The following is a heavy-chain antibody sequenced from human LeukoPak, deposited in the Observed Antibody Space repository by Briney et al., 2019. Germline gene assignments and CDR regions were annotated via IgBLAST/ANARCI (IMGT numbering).Heavy chain of an antibody. V-gene: IGHV4-59*01. J-gene: IGHJ4*02. Sequence: PSETLSLTCTVSGGSISSFYWSWIRQPPGKGLEWIGYIYNRGNTNYNPSLKSRATISGDTSQNHLSLQLTSVTAADPAVYYCAATIKRDYGETHLDYWGQGPLVPVSS. D-gene: IGHD4-17*01. CDR3: AATIKRDYGETHLDY. CDR2: IYNRGNT. CDR1: GGSISSFY.